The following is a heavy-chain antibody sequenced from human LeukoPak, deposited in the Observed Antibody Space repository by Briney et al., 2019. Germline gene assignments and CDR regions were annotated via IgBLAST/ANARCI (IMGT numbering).Heavy chain of an antibody. Sequence: SETLSLTCTVSGGSISSYYWSWIRQPPGKGLEWIGYISHSGSTNYNPSLKSRVTISVDTTKKQFSLKLRSVTAADTAVYYCTGGNPYYYYGMDVWGQGTTVTVSS. J-gene: IGHJ6*02. CDR3: TGGNPYYYYGMDV. D-gene: IGHD2-15*01. CDR2: ISHSGST. V-gene: IGHV4-59*08. CDR1: GGSISSYY.